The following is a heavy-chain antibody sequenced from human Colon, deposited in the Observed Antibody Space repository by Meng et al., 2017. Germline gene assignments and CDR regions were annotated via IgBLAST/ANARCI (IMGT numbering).Heavy chain of an antibody. CDR1: GGSIKSGGYH. CDR2: MSDSGTT. Sequence: QVHLHESDPGLVRPSEDLSLVCTVSGGSIKSGGYHWSWVRQHPGKGLEYIGFMSDSGTTDYNPSLRSRVSISEIGSSKNQFSLTLRSVTAADTATYFCARDTLYGTDYWGQGVPVTVSS. V-gene: IGHV4-31*03. CDR3: ARDTLYGTDY. J-gene: IGHJ4*02. D-gene: IGHD4-17*01.